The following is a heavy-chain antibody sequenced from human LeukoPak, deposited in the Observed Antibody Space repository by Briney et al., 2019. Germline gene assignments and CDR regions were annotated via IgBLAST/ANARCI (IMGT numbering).Heavy chain of an antibody. CDR1: GFTFDDYG. CDR2: INWNGGST. Sequence: GGSLRLSCAASGFTFDDYGMSWVRQAPGKGLEWVSGINWNGGSTGYADSVRGRFTISRDNAKNSLYLQMNSLRAEDTALYYWAILAVAGIRDYWGQGTLVTVSS. J-gene: IGHJ4*02. CDR3: AILAVAGIRDY. V-gene: IGHV3-20*04. D-gene: IGHD6-19*01.